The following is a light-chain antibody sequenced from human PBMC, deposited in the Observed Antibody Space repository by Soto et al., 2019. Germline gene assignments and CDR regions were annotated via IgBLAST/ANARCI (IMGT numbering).Light chain of an antibody. J-gene: IGKJ1*01. CDR1: QSVSSN. CDR2: GAS. V-gene: IGKV3-15*01. Sequence: EIVMTQSPATLSVSPGEKATLYCRASQSVSSNLAWYQQKPGQAPRLLIYGASTRATGIPARFSGSGSGTEFTLTISSLQSEDFAVYYCQQYNNWPRTFGQGTNV. CDR3: QQYNNWPRT.